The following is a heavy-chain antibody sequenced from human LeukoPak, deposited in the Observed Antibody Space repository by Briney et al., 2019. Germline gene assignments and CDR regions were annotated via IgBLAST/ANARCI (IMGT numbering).Heavy chain of an antibody. CDR3: ARLDFISGSYLIFDY. J-gene: IGHJ4*02. CDR2: IYYSGST. V-gene: IGHV4-59*12. Sequence: PSETLSLTCTVSGGSISSYYWSWIRQPPGKGLEWIGYIYYSGSTSSNPSLKSRVTMSVDTSKNQFSLKLSSVTAADTAVYFCARLDFISGSYLIFDYWGQGTLVTVSS. D-gene: IGHD3-10*01. CDR1: GGSISSYY.